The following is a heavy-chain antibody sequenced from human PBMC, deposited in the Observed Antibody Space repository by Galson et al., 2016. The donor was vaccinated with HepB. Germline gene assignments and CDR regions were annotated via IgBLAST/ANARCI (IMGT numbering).Heavy chain of an antibody. Sequence: SCKASAYVFVTHGISWVRQAPGQGLEWMAWISPYSGDTYYSHKLQGRVALTTVTSTGTAYMEMRSLRSDDTAVYYCARDKRFSCVNGVCSLGDQYFGMDVWGQGTTVIVSS. J-gene: IGHJ6*02. CDR1: AYVFVTHG. D-gene: IGHD2-8*01. CDR2: ISPYSGDT. V-gene: IGHV1-18*01. CDR3: ARDKRFSCVNGVCSLGDQYFGMDV.